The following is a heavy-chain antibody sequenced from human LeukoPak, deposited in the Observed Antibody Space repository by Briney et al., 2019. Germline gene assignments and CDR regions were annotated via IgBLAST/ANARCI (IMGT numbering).Heavy chain of an antibody. Sequence: VASVKVSCKASGGTFSSHAISWVRQAPGQGLEWMGGIIPIFGTANYAQKFQGRVTITTDESTSTAYMELSSLRSEDTAVYYCARETCSGGSCYSLRGQDYWYFDLWGRGTLVTVSS. J-gene: IGHJ2*01. V-gene: IGHV1-69*05. D-gene: IGHD2-15*01. CDR3: ARETCSGGSCYSLRGQDYWYFDL. CDR2: IIPIFGTA. CDR1: GGTFSSHA.